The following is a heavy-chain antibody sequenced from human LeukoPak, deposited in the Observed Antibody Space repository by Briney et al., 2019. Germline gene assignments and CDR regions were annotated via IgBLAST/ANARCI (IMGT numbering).Heavy chain of an antibody. CDR3: ARVVRGSNYYYGMDV. CDR1: GGTFSSYA. J-gene: IGHJ6*02. V-gene: IGHV1-69*04. Sequence: SVKVSCKASGGTFSSYAISWVRQAPGQGLEWMGRIIPILNIANFAQKFQGRVTITADKSTSTAYMELSSLRSEDTAVYFCARVVRGSNYYYGMDVWGQGTTVTVSS. D-gene: IGHD3-10*02. CDR2: IIPILNIA.